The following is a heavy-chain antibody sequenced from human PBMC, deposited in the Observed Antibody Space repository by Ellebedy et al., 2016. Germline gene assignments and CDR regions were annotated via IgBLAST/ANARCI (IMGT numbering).Heavy chain of an antibody. J-gene: IGHJ5*02. Sequence: SETLSLTCTVSGGSISSYYWSWIRQPPGKGLEWIGYIYYIGTTNYNPSLKSRVTISLDTSKNQFSLKLTSVTAADTAVYYCARYYSGSYPNWFDPWGQGTLVTVSS. CDR3: ARYYSGSYPNWFDP. CDR2: IYYIGTT. D-gene: IGHD1-26*01. V-gene: IGHV4-59*08. CDR1: GGSISSYY.